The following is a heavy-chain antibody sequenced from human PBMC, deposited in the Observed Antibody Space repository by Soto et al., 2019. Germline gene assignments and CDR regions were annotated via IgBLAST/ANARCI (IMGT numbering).Heavy chain of an antibody. V-gene: IGHV3-48*02. J-gene: IGHJ4*02. D-gene: IGHD6-19*01. CDR3: AKGPHTNVGWPYYFES. CDR1: GFSLANYP. CDR2: SSPRGDTI. Sequence: GGSLRLSCVASGFSLANYPMNWVRQTPGKGLQWISYSSPRGDTIYYADSVEGRFTISRDNARNSLSLHMSSLRDEDSALYYCAKGPHTNVGWPYYFESWGQGVPVTVSS.